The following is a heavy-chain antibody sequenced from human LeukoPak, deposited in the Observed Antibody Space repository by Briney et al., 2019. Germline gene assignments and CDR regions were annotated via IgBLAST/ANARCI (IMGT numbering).Heavy chain of an antibody. V-gene: IGHV4-30-4*01. CDR2: IYYSGST. CDR3: ARTDYRDAFDI. CDR1: GGSISSGDYY. Sequence: SETLSLTCTVSGGSISSGDYYWSWIRQPPGKGLEWIGYIYYSGSTNYNPSLKSRVTISVDTSKNQFSLKLSSVTAADTAVYYCARTDYRDAFDIWGQGTMVTVSS. J-gene: IGHJ3*02. D-gene: IGHD4-11*01.